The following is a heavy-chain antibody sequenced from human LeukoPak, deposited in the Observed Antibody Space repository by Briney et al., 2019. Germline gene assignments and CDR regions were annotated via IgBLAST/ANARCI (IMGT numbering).Heavy chain of an antibody. J-gene: IGHJ4*02. V-gene: IGHV3-30*18. CDR1: GFTFSSYG. CDR3: AKSTTVTQRGYFDY. CDR2: ISYDGSNK. D-gene: IGHD4-17*01. Sequence: GGSLRLSCAASGFTFSSYGMHWVRQAPAKGLEWVAIISYDGSNKYYADSVKGRFTISRDNSKNTLYLQMSSLRAEDTAVYYCAKSTTVTQRGYFDYWGQGTLVTVSS.